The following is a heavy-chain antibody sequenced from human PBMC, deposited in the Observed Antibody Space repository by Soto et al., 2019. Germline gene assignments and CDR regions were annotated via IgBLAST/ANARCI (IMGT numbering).Heavy chain of an antibody. V-gene: IGHV1-18*01. CDR1: GYTITIYG. D-gene: IGHD2-21*02. CDR2: ISAYNGNT. J-gene: IGHJ4*02. Sequence: GXPGKASCKASGYTITIYGISWVQQAPGQGLEWMGWISAYNGNTNYAQKLQGTVTMTTDTSTSTAYMKLRSLRSADTAVHSCARENLYCGGDCWDYWGEGPLATVS. CDR3: ARENLYCGGDCWDY.